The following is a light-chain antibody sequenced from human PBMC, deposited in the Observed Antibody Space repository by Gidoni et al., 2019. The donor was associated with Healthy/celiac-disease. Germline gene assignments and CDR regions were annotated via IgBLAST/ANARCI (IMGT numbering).Light chain of an antibody. Sequence: ELAFTQSPGPPSWSPGERATLPCTASQSVSSSYLAWYQQKPGQAPRPLINGAASRTTGTPDRFSGSGSGTDFTLTISRLEPEDVAVYYCQQYDSSPPWTFGQGTKVEIK. V-gene: IGKV3-20*01. CDR2: GAA. J-gene: IGKJ1*01. CDR1: QSVSSSY. CDR3: QQYDSSPPWT.